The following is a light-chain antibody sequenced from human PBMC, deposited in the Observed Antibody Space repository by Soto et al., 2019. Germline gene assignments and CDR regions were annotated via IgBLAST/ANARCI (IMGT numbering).Light chain of an antibody. Sequence: EIVLTQSPTLSLSPGERATLSCRASQSISSYLAWYQQKPGQAPRLLIYEASYRATGIPARFSGSGSGTDFTLTISSLEPGDFAVYYCQQRSNWRTFGQGTKVEIK. CDR2: EAS. J-gene: IGKJ1*01. CDR1: QSISSY. V-gene: IGKV3-11*01. CDR3: QQRSNWRT.